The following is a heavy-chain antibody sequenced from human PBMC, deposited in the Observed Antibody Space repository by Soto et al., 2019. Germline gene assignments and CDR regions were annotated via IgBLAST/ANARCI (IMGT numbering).Heavy chain of an antibody. CDR3: ARGPPKYCSSTSCYSGHNYYYMDV. J-gene: IGHJ6*03. CDR1: GYTFTSYG. D-gene: IGHD2-2*01. Sequence: ASVKVSCKASGYTFTSYGISWVRQAPGQGLEWMGWISAYNGNTGYAQKFQGRVTMTRNTSISTAYMELSSLRSEDTAVYYCARGPPKYCSSTSCYSGHNYYYMDVWGKGTTVTVSS. CDR2: ISAYNGNT. V-gene: IGHV1-8*02.